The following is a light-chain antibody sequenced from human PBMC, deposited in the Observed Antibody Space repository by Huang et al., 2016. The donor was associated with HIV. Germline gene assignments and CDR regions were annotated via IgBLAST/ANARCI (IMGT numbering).Light chain of an antibody. V-gene: IGKV1D-13*01. Sequence: AVQLTQFPSSLSASVGDRVVITCRASQDISTSLALYQQKPGMAPKLLISAASKLQSGVSTRFSGDSAGAYFTLVITNVQPEDVATYYYQQLNDYPVTFGRGTRLDIK. J-gene: IGKJ5*01. CDR2: AAS. CDR1: QDISTS. CDR3: QQLNDYPVT.